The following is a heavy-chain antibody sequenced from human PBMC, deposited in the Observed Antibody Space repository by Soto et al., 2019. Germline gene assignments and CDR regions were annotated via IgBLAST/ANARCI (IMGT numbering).Heavy chain of an antibody. CDR3: ARVSVGATTLDAFDI. D-gene: IGHD1-26*01. V-gene: IGHV1-69*02. J-gene: IGHJ3*02. CDR1: GGTFSSYT. CDR2: IIPILGIA. Sequence: QAQLVQSGAEVKKPGSSVKVSCKASGGTFSSYTISWVRQAPGQGLEWMGRIIPILGIANYAQKFQGRVTITADKSTSTAYMELSSLRSEDTAVYYCARVSVGATTLDAFDIWGQGTMVTVSS.